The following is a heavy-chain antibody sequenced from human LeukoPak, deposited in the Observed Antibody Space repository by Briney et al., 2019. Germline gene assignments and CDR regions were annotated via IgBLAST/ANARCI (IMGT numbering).Heavy chain of an antibody. J-gene: IGHJ4*02. CDR3: ARASESSSWTRPPRSSYFDY. CDR1: GFTFSSYS. V-gene: IGHV3-21*01. Sequence: GGSLRLSCAASGFTFSSYSMNWVRQAPGKGLEWVSSISSSSSYIYYADSVKGRFTISRDNAKNSLYLQMNSLRAEDTAVYYCARASESSSWTRPPRSSYFDYWGQGTLVTVSS. D-gene: IGHD6-13*01. CDR2: ISSSSSYI.